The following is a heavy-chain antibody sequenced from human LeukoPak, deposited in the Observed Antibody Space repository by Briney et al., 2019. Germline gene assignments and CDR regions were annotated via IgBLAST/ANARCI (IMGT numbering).Heavy chain of an antibody. CDR1: EYTFTAYY. V-gene: IGHV1-2*02. CDR2: INPNGGGT. Sequence: ASVKVSCKASEYTFTAYYMHWVRQAPGQGLEWMGWINPNGGGTNYAQKFQGRVIMTRDTSISTAYMELSRLRSDDTAVYYCAGSRVGTKARGGHYLYGMDVWGQGTTVTVSS. CDR3: AGSRVGTKARGGHYLYGMDV. D-gene: IGHD3-10*01. J-gene: IGHJ6*02.